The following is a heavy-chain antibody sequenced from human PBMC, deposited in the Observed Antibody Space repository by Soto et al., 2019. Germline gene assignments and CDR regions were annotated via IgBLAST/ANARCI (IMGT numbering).Heavy chain of an antibody. CDR2: ISGSSSKT. V-gene: IGHV3-23*01. D-gene: IGHD3-9*01. CDR1: GFTFSSYA. J-gene: IGHJ4*02. CDR3: AKGLSPSYYDILTGPDS. Sequence: GGSLRLSXAASGFTFSSYAMNWVRQAPGKGLEWVSVISGSSSKTYYADSVRGRFTISRDNSQNTVSLQMNSLRVDDTAVYYCAKGLSPSYYDILTGPDSWGQGSLVTVSS.